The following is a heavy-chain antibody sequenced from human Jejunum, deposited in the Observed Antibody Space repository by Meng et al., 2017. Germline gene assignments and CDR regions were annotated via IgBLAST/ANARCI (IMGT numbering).Heavy chain of an antibody. CDR2: IYWDDDK. Sequence: PLTDSGPRLGKPTKPLTLTCTFSGVSLSTSEEGVAWIRQPPGKALEWLAFIYWDDDKRYNPSLQSRLTITKDTSKNQAVLTITNMDPVDTATYYCAHRGSTGWNYFDFWGQGTLVTVSS. V-gene: IGHV2-5*02. CDR3: AHRGSTGWNYFDF. CDR1: GVSLSTSEEG. D-gene: IGHD1-1*01. J-gene: IGHJ4*02.